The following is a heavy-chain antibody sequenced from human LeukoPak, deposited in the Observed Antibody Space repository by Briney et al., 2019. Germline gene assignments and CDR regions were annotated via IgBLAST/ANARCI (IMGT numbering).Heavy chain of an antibody. CDR2: IYYSGST. Sequence: SETLSLTCTVSGGSMSSYYWGWIRQPPGKGLEWIGSIYYSGSTFYNPSLKSRVTISVDTSKNQFSLKLSSVTAADTAVYYCARQGSYYYGSGTYYNGHFDYWAQGTLVTVSS. V-gene: IGHV4-39*01. CDR1: GGSMSSYY. J-gene: IGHJ4*02. CDR3: ARQGSYYYGSGTYYNGHFDY. D-gene: IGHD3-10*01.